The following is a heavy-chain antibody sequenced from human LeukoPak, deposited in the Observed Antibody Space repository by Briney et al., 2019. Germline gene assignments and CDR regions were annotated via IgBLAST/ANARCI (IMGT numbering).Heavy chain of an antibody. V-gene: IGHV3-33*01. CDR3: ARVKLDSSGYWYYYYYMDV. J-gene: IGHJ6*03. CDR1: GFNFGTFA. CDR2: IWYDGSNK. Sequence: PGGSLRLSCEASGFNFGTFAMHWVRQAPGEGLEWLAIIWYDGSNKHYSDSVKGRFTISRDNAKNSLYLQMNSLRAEDTAVYYCARVKLDSSGYWYYYYYMDVWGKGTTVTVSS. D-gene: IGHD3-22*01.